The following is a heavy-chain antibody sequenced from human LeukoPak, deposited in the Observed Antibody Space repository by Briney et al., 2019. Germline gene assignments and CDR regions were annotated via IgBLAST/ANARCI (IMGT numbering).Heavy chain of an antibody. D-gene: IGHD2-2*01. CDR1: GGSFSGYY. J-gene: IGHJ6*04. CDR3: ARGRYCSSTSCYGGYYYYYYGMDV. CDR2: INNSGST. V-gene: IGHV4-34*01. Sequence: SETLSLTCAVYGGSFSGYYWSWIRQPPGKGVEWIGEINNSGSTNYNPYLTSRGTISVDTCKNQFSLRLSSVTAADTAVYYCARGRYCSSTSCYGGYYYYYYGMDVWGKGTTVTVSS.